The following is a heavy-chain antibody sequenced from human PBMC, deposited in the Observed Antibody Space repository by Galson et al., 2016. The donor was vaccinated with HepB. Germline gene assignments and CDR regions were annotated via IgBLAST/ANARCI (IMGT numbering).Heavy chain of an antibody. V-gene: IGHV3-48*02. D-gene: IGHD2-15*01. Sequence: SLRLSCAVSGLTFSSYNMNWVRQAPGKGLEWVSHISSRTRTTYHADSVKGRFTISRVNAKNSLYLQMNSLRDEDTAVYYCASQWVAVDYWGRGTLVTVSS. J-gene: IGHJ4*02. CDR2: ISSRTRTT. CDR3: ASQWVAVDY. CDR1: GLTFSSYN.